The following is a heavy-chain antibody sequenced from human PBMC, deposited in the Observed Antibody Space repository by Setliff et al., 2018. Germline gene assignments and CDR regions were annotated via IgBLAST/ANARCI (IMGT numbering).Heavy chain of an antibody. D-gene: IGHD2-15*01. CDR2: IYTSGST. J-gene: IGHJ6*03. V-gene: IGHV4-4*07. CDR3: ARGQRYCRGGSCYYYMDV. Sequence: SETLSLTCTVSGGSISSYYWSWIRQPAGKGLEWIGRIYTSGSTNYSPSLKSRVTMSVDTSKNQFSLKLSSVTAADTAVYYCARGQRYCRGGSCYYYMDVWGKGTTVTVSS. CDR1: GGSISSYY.